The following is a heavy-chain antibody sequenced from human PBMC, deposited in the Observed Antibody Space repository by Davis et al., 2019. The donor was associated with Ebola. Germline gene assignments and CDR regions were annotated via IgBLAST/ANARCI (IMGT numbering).Heavy chain of an antibody. CDR2: INPNSGGT. Sequence: AASVKVSCKASGYTFTSYYMLWVRQAPGQGLEWMGWINPNSGGTNYAQKFQGWVTMTRDTSISTAYMELSRLRSDDTAVYYCARVGPATTTFDYWGQGTLVTVSS. D-gene: IGHD1-26*01. J-gene: IGHJ4*02. V-gene: IGHV1-2*04. CDR1: GYTFTSYY. CDR3: ARVGPATTTFDY.